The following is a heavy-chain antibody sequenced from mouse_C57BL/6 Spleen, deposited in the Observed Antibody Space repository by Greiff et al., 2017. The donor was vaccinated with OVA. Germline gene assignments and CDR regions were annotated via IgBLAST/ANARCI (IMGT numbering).Heavy chain of an antibody. CDR1: GFTFTSYW. CDR2: IDPSDSYT. J-gene: IGHJ2*01. V-gene: IGHV1-50*01. Sequence: QVLLQQPGAELVKPGASVKLSCTASGFTFTSYWMQWVKQRPGQGLEWIGEIDPSDSYTNYTQKFKGKATLTVDTSSSTAYMQLSSLTSEDSAVYYCARRGGTVDYWGQGTTLTVSS. D-gene: IGHD3-3*01. CDR3: ARRGGTVDY.